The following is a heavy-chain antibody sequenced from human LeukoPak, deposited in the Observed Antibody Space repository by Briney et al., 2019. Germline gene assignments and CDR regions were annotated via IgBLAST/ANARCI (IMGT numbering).Heavy chain of an antibody. CDR3: WGGILSGYPLFDY. CDR2: ISAGGGLT. J-gene: IGHJ4*02. V-gene: IGHV3-23*01. CDR1: GFTFSSYA. D-gene: IGHD3-9*01. Sequence: PGGSLRLSCAASGFTFSSYAMSWVRQAPGKGLEWVSGISAGGGLTLYANSVKGRFTISRDNAKNSLYLQMNSLRAEDTAVYYCWGGILSGYPLFDYWGQGTLVTVSS.